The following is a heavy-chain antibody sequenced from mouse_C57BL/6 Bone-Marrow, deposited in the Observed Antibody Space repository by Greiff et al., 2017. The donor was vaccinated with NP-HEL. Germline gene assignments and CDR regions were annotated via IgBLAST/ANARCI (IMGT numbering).Heavy chain of an antibody. CDR1: GFTFSSYG. J-gene: IGHJ3*01. Sequence: EVMLVESGGDLVKPGGSLKLSCAASGFTFSSYGMSWVRQTPDKRLEWVATISSGGSYTYYPDSVKGRVTISRDNAKNTLYLQMSRLKSEDTAMYYFARGGFAYWGQGTLVTVSA. CDR3: ARGGFAY. CDR2: ISSGGSYT. V-gene: IGHV5-6*01.